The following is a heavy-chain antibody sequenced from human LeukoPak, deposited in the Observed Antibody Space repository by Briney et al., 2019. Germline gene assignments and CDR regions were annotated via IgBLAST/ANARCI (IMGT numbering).Heavy chain of an antibody. CDR3: ARMGEMATTSPDY. Sequence: SSETLPLTCTVSGGSISSYYWSWIRQPPGKGLEWIGYIYYSGSTNYNPSLKSRVTISVDTSKNQFSLKLSSVTAADTAVYYCARMGEMATTSPDYWGQGTLVTVSS. CDR2: IYYSGST. D-gene: IGHD5-24*01. V-gene: IGHV4-59*01. CDR1: GGSISSYY. J-gene: IGHJ4*02.